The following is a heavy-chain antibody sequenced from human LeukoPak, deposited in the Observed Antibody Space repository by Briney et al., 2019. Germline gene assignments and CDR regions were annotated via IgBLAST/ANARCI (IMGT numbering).Heavy chain of an antibody. CDR3: AREGVAARGSHYYGMDV. V-gene: IGHV4-30-4*01. Sequence: PSQTLSLTCTVSGGSISSGDYYWSWIRQPPGKGLEWIGYIYYSGSTYYNPSLKSRVTISVGTSKNQFSLKLSSVTAADTAVYYCAREGVAARGSHYYGMDVWGQGTTVTVS. CDR1: GGSISSGDYY. D-gene: IGHD6-6*01. J-gene: IGHJ6*02. CDR2: IYYSGST.